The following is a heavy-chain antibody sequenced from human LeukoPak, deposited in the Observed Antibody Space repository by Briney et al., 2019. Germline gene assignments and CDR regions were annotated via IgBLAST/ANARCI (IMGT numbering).Heavy chain of an antibody. CDR3: ARAPNDFGDYPFDS. CDR2: IIPIFGTT. D-gene: IGHD4-17*01. Sequence: GSSVKVSCKASGGTFSTYAINWVRQAPGQGLEWMGRIIPIFGTTDYAQKFQDRVTFTADRSTSTTYMDLSSLTSEDTAVYYCARAPNDFGDYPFDSWSQGTLVTVSS. J-gene: IGHJ4*02. V-gene: IGHV1-69*06. CDR1: GGTFSTYA.